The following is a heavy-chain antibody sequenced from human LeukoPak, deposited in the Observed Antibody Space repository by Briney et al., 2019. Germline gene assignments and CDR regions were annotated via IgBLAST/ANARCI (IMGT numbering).Heavy chain of an antibody. Sequence: GESLKISCKGSGYSFTSYWIGWVRQMLGKGLEWMGIIYPGDSDTRYSPSFQGQVTISADKSISTAYLQWGSLKASDTAMYYCARLSRYCSSTSCPFDYWGQGTLVTVPS. D-gene: IGHD2-2*01. CDR1: GYSFTSYW. V-gene: IGHV5-51*01. J-gene: IGHJ4*02. CDR2: IYPGDSDT. CDR3: ARLSRYCSSTSCPFDY.